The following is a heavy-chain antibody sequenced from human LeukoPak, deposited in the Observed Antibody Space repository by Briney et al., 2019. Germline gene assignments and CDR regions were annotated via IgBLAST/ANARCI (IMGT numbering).Heavy chain of an antibody. CDR3: AIRSDYSSNWNYFDY. CDR1: GVTFAVSV. J-gene: IGHJ4*02. D-gene: IGHD4-23*01. Sequence: GGSLRLSCAAPGVTFAVSVLSGVSQAPGKGLEWVSAISGRDDNTYYADSVKGRFTISRDNSKNSLYLQMNSLRAEDTGVYYFAIRSDYSSNWNYFDYWGQGTPVTVSA. V-gene: IGHV3-23*01. CDR2: ISGRDDNT.